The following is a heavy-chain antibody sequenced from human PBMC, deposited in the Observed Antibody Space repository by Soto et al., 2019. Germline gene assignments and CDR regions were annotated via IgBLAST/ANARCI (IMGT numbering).Heavy chain of an antibody. Sequence: QVQLVQSGAEVKKPGSSVKVSCKASGGTFSSYAISWVRQAPGQGLEWMGGIIPIFGTANYAQKFQGRVTITADESTSKAYMELSSLRSEDPAVYYCASQYCSGGSCYRYLDYWGQGTLVTVSS. CDR1: GGTFSSYA. V-gene: IGHV1-69*01. CDR2: IIPIFGTA. CDR3: ASQYCSGGSCYRYLDY. D-gene: IGHD2-15*01. J-gene: IGHJ4*02.